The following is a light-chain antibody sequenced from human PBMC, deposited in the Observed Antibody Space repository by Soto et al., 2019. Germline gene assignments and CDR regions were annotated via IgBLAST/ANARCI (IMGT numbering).Light chain of an antibody. V-gene: IGLV2-14*01. CDR3: SSYTSSSARV. J-gene: IGLJ3*02. CDR2: EVS. Sequence: QSVLTQPPSVSGAPGQRVTISCTGTSSDVGGYNYVSWYQQHPGKAPKLMIYEVSNRPSGVSNRFSGSKSGNTASLTISGLQAEDEADYYCSSYTSSSARVFGGGTKLTVL. CDR1: SSDVGGYNY.